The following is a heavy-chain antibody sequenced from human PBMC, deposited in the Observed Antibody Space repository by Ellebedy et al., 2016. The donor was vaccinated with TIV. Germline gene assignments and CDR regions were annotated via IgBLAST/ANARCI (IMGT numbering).Heavy chain of an antibody. CDR1: GFTFSSYG. CDR3: AKAYGDWSPEGAFDI. CDR2: ISYDGSNK. J-gene: IGHJ3*02. D-gene: IGHD2-21*01. V-gene: IGHV3-30*18. Sequence: GGSLRLSXAASGFTFSSYGMHWVRQAPGKGLEWVAVISYDGSNKYYADSVKGRFTISRDNSKNTLYLQMNSLRAEDTAVYYCAKAYGDWSPEGAFDIWGQGTMVTVSS.